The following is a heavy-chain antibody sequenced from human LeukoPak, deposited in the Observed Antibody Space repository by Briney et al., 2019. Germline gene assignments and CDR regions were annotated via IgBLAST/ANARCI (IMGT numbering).Heavy chain of an antibody. D-gene: IGHD4-17*01. CDR1: GFTFSNYA. Sequence: GGSLRLSCAASGFTFSNYAMSWVRQAPGKGLEWVSTISGSVVNTYYADSVKGRFTISRDNSKNTLFLQMNSLRAEDTALYYCAKDSLPYGVNVFDIWGQGQWSPSLQ. CDR3: AKDSLPYGVNVFDI. J-gene: IGHJ3*02. V-gene: IGHV3-23*01. CDR2: ISGSVVNT.